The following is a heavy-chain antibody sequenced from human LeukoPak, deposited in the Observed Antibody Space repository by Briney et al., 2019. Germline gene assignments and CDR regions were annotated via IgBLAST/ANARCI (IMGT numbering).Heavy chain of an antibody. Sequence: GGSLRLSCAASGFTFSSYSMNWVRQAPGKGLEWVSYISSSSTIYYADSVKGRFTISRDNAKNSLYLQMNSLRAEDTAVYYCARDRTLYGSGSYYRSQDQDDYWGQGTLVTVSS. CDR1: GFTFSSYS. CDR2: ISSSSTI. J-gene: IGHJ4*02. V-gene: IGHV3-48*01. D-gene: IGHD3-10*01. CDR3: ARDRTLYGSGSYYRSQDQDDY.